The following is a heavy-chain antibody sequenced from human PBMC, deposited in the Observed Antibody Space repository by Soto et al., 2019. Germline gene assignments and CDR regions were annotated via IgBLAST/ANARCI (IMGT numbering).Heavy chain of an antibody. J-gene: IGHJ4*02. CDR3: ARSREFDY. CDR1: GGSLSGATYS. Sequence: ASETLSLTCGVSGGSLSGATYSWNWIRQPPGKGLEWTGYIFPSGTTYYNPSLKSRVTISIDVSKNQFSLSLRSLTAADTAVYYCARSREFDYWSQGTLVTVSS. CDR2: IFPSGTT. V-gene: IGHV4-30-2*01.